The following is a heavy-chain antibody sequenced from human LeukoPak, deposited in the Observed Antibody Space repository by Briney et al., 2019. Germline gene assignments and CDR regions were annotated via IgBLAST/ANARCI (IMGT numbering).Heavy chain of an antibody. D-gene: IGHD3-22*01. V-gene: IGHV3-48*03. CDR1: GFSFSSYE. Sequence: GSLRLSCAASGFSFSSYEMNWVRQAPGKGLEWVSYISTSGSTIYYADSVKGRFTISRDNAKNLLYLQMNSLRAEDAAVYYCAKDFPHYYESSHGMDTWGQGTTVTVSS. J-gene: IGHJ6*02. CDR3: AKDFPHYYESSHGMDT. CDR2: ISTSGSTI.